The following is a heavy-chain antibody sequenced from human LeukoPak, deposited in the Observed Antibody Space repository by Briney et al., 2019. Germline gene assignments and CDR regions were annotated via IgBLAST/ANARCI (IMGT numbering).Heavy chain of an antibody. V-gene: IGHV4-59*01. D-gene: IGHD1-14*01. J-gene: IGHJ4*02. CDR1: GGSISSYY. CDR2: IYYSGTT. Sequence: SETLSLTCTVSGGSISSYYWNWIRQPPGKGLEWIGYIYYSGTTNYNPSLKSRVSMSVDTSKNQFSLKLSSVTAADTAVYYCVRTNPWDLTYYFDYWGQGTLVTVSS. CDR3: VRTNPWDLTYYFDY.